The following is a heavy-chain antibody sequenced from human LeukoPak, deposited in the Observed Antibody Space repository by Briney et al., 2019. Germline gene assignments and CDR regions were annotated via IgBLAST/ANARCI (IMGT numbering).Heavy chain of an antibody. J-gene: IGHJ5*02. D-gene: IGHD6-19*01. CDR2: IHFSGST. CDR3: ARAAIAVAPETNWFDP. V-gene: IGHV4-30-4*01. Sequence: IHFSGSTYYNPSLKSRVTISVETSKKQVSLKVISVTAADTAVYYCARAAIAVAPETNWFDPWGQGTLVTVSS.